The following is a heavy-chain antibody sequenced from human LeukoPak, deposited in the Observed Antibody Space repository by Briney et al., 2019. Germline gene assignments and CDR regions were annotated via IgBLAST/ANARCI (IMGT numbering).Heavy chain of an antibody. CDR2: TYYRSKWYI. J-gene: IGHJ6*03. V-gene: IGHV6-1*01. CDR1: GDSVSSNSSA. Sequence: SQTLPLTCAISGDSVSSNSSAWNWIRQSPSRRPDCLGRTYYRSKWYIEYAVSVQSRMTINPDTSKNQFSLHLNSVTPEDTAVYYCARDSYYYMDVWGKGTTVTVSS. CDR3: ARDSYYYMDV.